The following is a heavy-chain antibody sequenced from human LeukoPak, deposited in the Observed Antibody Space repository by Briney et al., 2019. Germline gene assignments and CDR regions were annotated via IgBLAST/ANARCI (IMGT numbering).Heavy chain of an antibody. CDR1: GFTFSSYS. J-gene: IGHJ5*02. CDR3: ARDQRAAAGTWWFDP. V-gene: IGHV3-21*01. CDR2: ICSCSSYI. Sequence: GGSLSLSCAASGFTFSSYSMNWVREPPGEGLEWVSSICSCSSYIYYADSVKGRVTTSRDNAKNSLYLQMNSLRAEDTAVYYCARDQRAAAGTWWFDPWGQGTLVTVSS. D-gene: IGHD6-13*01.